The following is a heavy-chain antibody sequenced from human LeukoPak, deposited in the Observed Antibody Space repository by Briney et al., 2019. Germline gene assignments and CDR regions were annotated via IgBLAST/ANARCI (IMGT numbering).Heavy chain of an antibody. CDR1: GGTFSSYA. CDR2: IIPIFGTA. Sequence: SVKVSCRASGGTFSSYAISWVRQAPGQGLEWMGGIIPIFGTANYAQKFQGRVTITADKSTSTAYMELSSLRSEDTAVYYYARQGYGGGAFDIWGQGTMVTVSS. CDR3: ARQGYGGGAFDI. V-gene: IGHV1-69*06. D-gene: IGHD5-18*01. J-gene: IGHJ3*02.